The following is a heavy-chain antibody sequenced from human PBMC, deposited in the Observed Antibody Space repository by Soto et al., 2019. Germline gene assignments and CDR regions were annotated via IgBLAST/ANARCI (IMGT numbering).Heavy chain of an antibody. D-gene: IGHD4-17*01. CDR2: INHSGST. J-gene: IGHJ4*02. CDR1: GGSFSGYS. Sequence: QVHLQQWGAGLLKPSETLSLTCAVYGGSFSGYSWSWIRQPPGKGLEWLGEINHSGSTNYNPSLKRRVTISADKAKNQCTLKLSSVTAADTAVYYCASSGYWLIVTTVPYYFDYWGQGTLVTVSS. CDR3: ASSGYWLIVTTVPYYFDY. V-gene: IGHV4-34*01.